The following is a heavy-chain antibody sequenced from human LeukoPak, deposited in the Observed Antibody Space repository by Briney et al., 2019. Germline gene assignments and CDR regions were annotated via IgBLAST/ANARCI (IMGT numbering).Heavy chain of an antibody. D-gene: IGHD5-24*01. Sequence: SETLSLTCTVSGGSISSSSYYWGWIRQPPGKGLEWIGSIYYSGSTYYNPSLKSRVTISVDTSKNQFSLKLSSVTAADTAMYYCARQRGDGYNSYDAFDIWGQGTMVTVSS. V-gene: IGHV4-39*01. J-gene: IGHJ3*02. CDR1: GGSISSSSYY. CDR3: ARQRGDGYNSYDAFDI. CDR2: IYYSGST.